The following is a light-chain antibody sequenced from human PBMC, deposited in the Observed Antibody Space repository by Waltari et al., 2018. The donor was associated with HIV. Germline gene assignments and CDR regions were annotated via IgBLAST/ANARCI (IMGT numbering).Light chain of an antibody. V-gene: IGKV1-33*01. CDR1: KDINTY. J-gene: IGKJ3*01. CDR3: QQYDSLPFT. Sequence: DIQMTQSPSSLSASIGDRVTITCQRRKDINTYLNWYQQKPGKAPNLLIYDASNLETGVPSRFIGSGSGTDFTFTISSLQTEDIATYHCQQYDSLPFTFGPGTTVDIK. CDR2: DAS.